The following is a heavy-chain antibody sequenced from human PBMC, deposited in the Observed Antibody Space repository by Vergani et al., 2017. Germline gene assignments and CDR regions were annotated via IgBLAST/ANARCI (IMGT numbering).Heavy chain of an antibody. V-gene: IGHV4-34*02. CDR2: INNDGHT. D-gene: IGHD3-10*01. Sequence: QVQLQQWGAGVVKPSGTLSLTCAVFGESFSSFYWSWIRQPPGKGLEWIGEINNDGHTNYNPSLESRVTVSKDTAKNQFSLNLMSVTAADTAMCYCAVRARVDLVGGEIVTKRTFDYWSQGSLVTVSS. J-gene: IGHJ4*02. CDR3: AVRARVDLVGGEIVTKRTFDY. CDR1: GESFSSFY.